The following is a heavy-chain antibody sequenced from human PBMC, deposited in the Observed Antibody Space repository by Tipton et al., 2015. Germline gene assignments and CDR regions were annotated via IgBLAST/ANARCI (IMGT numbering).Heavy chain of an antibody. CDR1: GFTFTSYG. J-gene: IGHJ5*02. CDR2: ISGNGGNT. D-gene: IGHD3-10*01. Sequence: SLRLSCAASGFTFTSYGMSWVRQAPGKGLEWVSTISGNGGNTYYADSVKGRFTISRDNSKNMLYLQMNSLRAGDTALYYCARANGSFFPWGQGTLVSASS. CDR3: ARANGSFFP. V-gene: IGHV3-23*01.